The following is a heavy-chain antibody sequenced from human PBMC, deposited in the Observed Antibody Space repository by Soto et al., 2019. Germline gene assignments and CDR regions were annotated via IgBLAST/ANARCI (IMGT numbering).Heavy chain of an antibody. D-gene: IGHD4-4*01. CDR1: GGSISSYY. V-gene: IGHV4-59*08. Sequence: PSETLSLTCTVSGGSISSYYWSWIRQPPGKGLEWIGYISYSGSTNYNPSLKSRVTISVDTSKNQFSLKLSSVTAADTAVYYCARSLMTTVTGYYYGMDVWGQGTTVTVSS. CDR3: ARSLMTTVTGYYYGMDV. CDR2: ISYSGST. J-gene: IGHJ6*02.